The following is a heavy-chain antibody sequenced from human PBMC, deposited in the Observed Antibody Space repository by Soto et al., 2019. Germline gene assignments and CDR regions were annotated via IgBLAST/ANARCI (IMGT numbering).Heavy chain of an antibody. CDR3: ARHGPIAAAGTVFDY. J-gene: IGHJ4*02. CDR1: GGSISNYY. D-gene: IGHD6-13*01. CDR2: IYYSGST. Sequence: QVQLQESGPGLVKPSETLSLTCTVSGGSISNYYWSWIRQPPGKGLEWIGYIYYSGSTRYNPSLKSRVTISGDTSKNQFSLKLSSVTAADTAVYYCARHGPIAAAGTVFDYWGQGTLVTVSS. V-gene: IGHV4-59*08.